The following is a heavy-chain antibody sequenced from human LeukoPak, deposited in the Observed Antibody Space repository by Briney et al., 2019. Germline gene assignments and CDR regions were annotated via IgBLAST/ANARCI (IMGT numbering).Heavy chain of an antibody. CDR2: IIPIFGTA. Sequence: SVKVSCKASGGTFSSYAIGWVRQAPGQGLEWMGGIIPIFGTANYAQKFQGRVTITADESTSTAYMELSSLRSEDTAVYYCARDRDWNSHLDYWGQGTLVTVSS. J-gene: IGHJ4*02. CDR3: ARDRDWNSHLDY. CDR1: GGTFSSYA. D-gene: IGHD1-7*01. V-gene: IGHV1-69*13.